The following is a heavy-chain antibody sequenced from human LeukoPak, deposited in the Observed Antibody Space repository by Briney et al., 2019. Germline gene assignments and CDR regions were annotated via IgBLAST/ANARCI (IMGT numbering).Heavy chain of an antibody. CDR2: INPSGGST. Sequence: GASVTVSCKASGYTFTSYYMHWVRQAPGQGLEWMGIINPSGGSTSYAQKFQGRVTMTRDTSTSTVYMELSSLRSEDTAVYYCARDAIRSPDYYYYGMDVWGQGTTVTVSS. D-gene: IGHD3-10*01. J-gene: IGHJ6*02. CDR1: GYTFTSYY. CDR3: ARDAIRSPDYYYYGMDV. V-gene: IGHV1-46*01.